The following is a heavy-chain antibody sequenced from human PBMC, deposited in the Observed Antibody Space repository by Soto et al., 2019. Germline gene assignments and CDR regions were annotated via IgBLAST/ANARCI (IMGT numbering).Heavy chain of an antibody. CDR2: ISAYNGNT. CDR3: ARNAIFGESYYYYYYMDV. V-gene: IGHV1-18*01. D-gene: IGHD3-3*01. CDR1: GYALTSYG. Sequence: GASMKVSCKASGYALTSYGISWVRQAPGQGLEWMGWISAYNGNTNYAQKLQGRVTMTTDTSTSTAYMELRSLRSDDTAVYYCARNAIFGESYYYYYYMDVWGKGTTVTVSS. J-gene: IGHJ6*03.